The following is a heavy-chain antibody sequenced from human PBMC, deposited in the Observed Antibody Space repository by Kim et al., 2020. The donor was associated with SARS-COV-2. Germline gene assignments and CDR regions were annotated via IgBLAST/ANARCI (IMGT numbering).Heavy chain of an antibody. CDR1: GFTFSSYG. CDR2: ISYDGSNK. V-gene: IGHV3-33*05. Sequence: GSLRLSCAASGFTFSSYGIHWVRQAPGKGLEWVAVISYDGSNKYYADSVKGRFTISRDNSKNTLFLQMNSLRAEDTAVYYCARDRPYYYGSGSLSLLGMDVWGQGTTVTVSS. D-gene: IGHD3-10*01. CDR3: ARDRPYYYGSGSLSLLGMDV. J-gene: IGHJ6*02.